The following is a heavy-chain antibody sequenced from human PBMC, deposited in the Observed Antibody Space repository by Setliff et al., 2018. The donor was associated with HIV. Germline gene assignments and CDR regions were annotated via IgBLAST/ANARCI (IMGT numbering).Heavy chain of an antibody. CDR1: GYSIISGDY. CDR3: ASHNGYGLLGGV. J-gene: IGHJ3*01. D-gene: IGHD5-18*01. CDR2: IYRTGST. Sequence: SETLSLTCRVSGYSIISGDYWRWIRPPPGKGLEWIGSIYRTGSTYYNPSLKSRITLSIDTSKNPFSVNLSSVTASDTAVYYCASHNGYGLLGGVWGQGTMVTVSS. V-gene: IGHV4-38-2*01.